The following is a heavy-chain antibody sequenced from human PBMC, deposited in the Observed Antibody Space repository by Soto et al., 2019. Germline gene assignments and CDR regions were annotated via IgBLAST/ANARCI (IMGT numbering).Heavy chain of an antibody. D-gene: IGHD1-26*01. Sequence: PSETLSLTCTVSGGSISSSSYYWGWIRQPPGKGLEWIGSIYYSGSTYYNPSLKSRATISVDTSKNQFSLKLSSVTAAATAVYYCSRQQREIEGDTVDGMDVWGQGTTVTVSS. V-gene: IGHV4-39*01. CDR1: GGSISSSSYY. CDR3: SRQQREIEGDTVDGMDV. CDR2: IYYSGST. J-gene: IGHJ6*02.